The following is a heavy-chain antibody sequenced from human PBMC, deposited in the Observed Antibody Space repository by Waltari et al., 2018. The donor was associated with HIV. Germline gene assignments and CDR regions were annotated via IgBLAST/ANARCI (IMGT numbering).Heavy chain of an antibody. D-gene: IGHD3-22*01. CDR1: GGTFSSYT. CDR2: IIPILGIA. Sequence: QVQLVQSGAEVKKPGSSVKVSCKASGGTFSSYTISWVRQAPGQGLEWMGRIIPILGIANYAQKFQGRVTITADKSTSTAYMELSSMRSEDTAVYYCARDRGSSGYSHWGQGTLVTVSS. J-gene: IGHJ4*02. CDR3: ARDRGSSGYSH. V-gene: IGHV1-69*08.